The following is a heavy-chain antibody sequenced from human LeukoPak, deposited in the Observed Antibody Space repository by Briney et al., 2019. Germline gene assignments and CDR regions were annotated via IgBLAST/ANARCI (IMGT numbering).Heavy chain of an antibody. CDR3: ARRVAVVGSNWFDP. V-gene: IGHV4-59*01. CDR1: GDSISSYY. J-gene: IGHJ5*02. Sequence: SETLSLTCTVSGDSISSYYWSWIRQPPGKGLEWIGYIYYSGSNSYNPSLKSRVTISVDTSKNQFSLMLKSVTAADTAVYYCARRVAVVGSNWFDPWGQGTLVTVSS. D-gene: IGHD6-13*01. CDR2: IYYSGSN.